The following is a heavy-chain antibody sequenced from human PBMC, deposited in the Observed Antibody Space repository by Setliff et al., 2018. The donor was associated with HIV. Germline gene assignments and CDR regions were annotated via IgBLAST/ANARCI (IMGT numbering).Heavy chain of an antibody. Sequence: SETLSLTCTVSGGSISSHYWSWIRQPPGKELEWIGYIFYSGSTKYNPSLQSRVTISLDTSRNQFSLKLTSMTAADTSVYYCACRYYDLWSNYYTGIPYWGQGTLVTVSS. V-gene: IGHV4-59*11. D-gene: IGHD3-3*01. CDR2: IFYSGST. CDR1: GGSISSHY. CDR3: ACRYYDLWSNYYTGIPY. J-gene: IGHJ4*02.